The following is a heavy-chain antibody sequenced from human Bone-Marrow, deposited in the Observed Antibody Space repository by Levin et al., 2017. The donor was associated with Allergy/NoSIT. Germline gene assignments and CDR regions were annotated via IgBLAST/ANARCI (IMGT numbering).Heavy chain of an antibody. D-gene: IGHD6-13*01. J-gene: IGHJ3*02. CDR3: ARVVPYSSSWYDGFDI. CDR2: GYNGGST. V-gene: IGHV4-39*07. CDR1: GASISTSSQY. Sequence: PSETLSLTCTVSGASISTSSQYWGWIRQPPGKGLEWIGTGYNGGSTYYNPSLKSRMTISVDKSKNQFSLKLKSVTAADTAMYYCARVVPYSSSWYDGFDIWGQGTMVTVSS.